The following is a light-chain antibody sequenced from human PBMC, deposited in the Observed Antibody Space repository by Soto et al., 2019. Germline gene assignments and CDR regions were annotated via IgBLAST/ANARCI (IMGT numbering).Light chain of an antibody. CDR1: QTISSY. CDR2: AAS. V-gene: IGKV1-39*01. CDR3: QQSSNTPYT. J-gene: IGKJ2*01. Sequence: DIQMNQSPSSLSASVGDRVTITCRASQTISSYLNWYQQSPGKAPKLLIYAASSLQSGVPSRFSGSGSGTDFTLSISSLKPEDFATYYCQQSSNTPYTFGQETKREIK.